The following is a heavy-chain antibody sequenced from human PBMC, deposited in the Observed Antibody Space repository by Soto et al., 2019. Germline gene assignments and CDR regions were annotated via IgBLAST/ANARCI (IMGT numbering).Heavy chain of an antibody. J-gene: IGHJ4*02. CDR3: ARDFITAVVTQLHTNIFDY. V-gene: IGHV3-48*02. CDR1: GFTFSSYS. D-gene: IGHD3-10*01. CDR2: ISSSSSTI. Sequence: PGGSLRLSCAASGFTFSSYSMNWVRQAPGKGLEWVSYISSSSSTIYYADSVKGRFTISRDNAKNSLYLQMNSLRDEDTAVYYCARDFITAVVTQLHTNIFDYWGQGTLVTVSS.